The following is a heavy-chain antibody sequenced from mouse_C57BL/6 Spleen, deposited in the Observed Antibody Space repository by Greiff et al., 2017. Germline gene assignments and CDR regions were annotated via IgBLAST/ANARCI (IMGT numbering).Heavy chain of an antibody. V-gene: IGHV5-9*01. CDR1: GFTFSSYT. CDR2: ISGGGGNT. CDR3: ASQLGRDNYFDY. Sequence: EVQLVESGGGLVKPGGSLKLSCAASGFTFSSYTMSWVRQTPEKRLEWVATISGGGGNTYYPDSVKGRFTISRDNAKNTLYLQMSSLRSEDTALYYCASQLGRDNYFDYWGQGTTLTVSS. D-gene: IGHD4-1*01. J-gene: IGHJ2*01.